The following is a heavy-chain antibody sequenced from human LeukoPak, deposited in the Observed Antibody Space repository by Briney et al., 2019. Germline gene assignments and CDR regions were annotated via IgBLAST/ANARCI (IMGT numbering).Heavy chain of an antibody. CDR1: GYTFTSYG. D-gene: IGHD4-17*01. CDR3: AREGRYGLESRDAFDI. Sequence: ASVKVSCKASGYTFTSYGISWVRQAPGQGLEWMGWISAYNGNTNYAQKLQGRVTMTTDTSTSTAYMELRSLRSDDTAVYYCAREGRYGLESRDAFDIWGQGTMVTVSS. J-gene: IGHJ3*02. CDR2: ISAYNGNT. V-gene: IGHV1-18*01.